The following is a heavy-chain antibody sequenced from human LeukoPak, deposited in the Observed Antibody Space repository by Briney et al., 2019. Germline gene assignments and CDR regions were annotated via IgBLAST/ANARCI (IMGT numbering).Heavy chain of an antibody. Sequence: PGGSLRLSCAASGFTFSSYWMHWFRQAPGKGLVWVSRINSDGSGTSYADSVKGRFTISRDNAKNTLYLQMNSLRAEDTAVYYCARQAYQYYDFWSGYHDYWGQGTLVTVSS. D-gene: IGHD3-3*01. CDR1: GFTFSSYW. V-gene: IGHV3-74*01. CDR2: INSDGSGT. CDR3: ARQAYQYYDFWSGYHDY. J-gene: IGHJ4*02.